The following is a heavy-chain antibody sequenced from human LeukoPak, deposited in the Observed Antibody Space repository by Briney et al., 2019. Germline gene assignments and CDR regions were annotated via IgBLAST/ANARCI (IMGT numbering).Heavy chain of an antibody. J-gene: IGHJ4*02. Sequence: SETLSLTCTVSGGSISSYYWSWIRQPPGKGLEWIGYIYYSGSTNYNPSLKSRVTISVDTSKNQFSLKLSSVTAADTAVYYCARVRRDSSGYYPSHWGQGTLVTVSS. CDR2: IYYSGST. CDR3: ARVRRDSSGYYPSH. CDR1: GGSISSYY. D-gene: IGHD3-22*01. V-gene: IGHV4-59*01.